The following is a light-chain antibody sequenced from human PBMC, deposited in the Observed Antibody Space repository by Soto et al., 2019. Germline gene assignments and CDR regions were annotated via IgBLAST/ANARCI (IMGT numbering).Light chain of an antibody. J-gene: IGKJ5*01. V-gene: IGKV1-39*01. CDR1: QSISSN. CDR3: QQSYSTPYT. Sequence: DIQMTQSPSSLSASVGDRVTITCRASQSISSNLNWYQQNPEKAPKLLIYAASESGVPSRFSGSGSGTDFTLTISGLQPEDFATYYCQQSYSTPYTFGQGTRLEIK. CDR2: AAS.